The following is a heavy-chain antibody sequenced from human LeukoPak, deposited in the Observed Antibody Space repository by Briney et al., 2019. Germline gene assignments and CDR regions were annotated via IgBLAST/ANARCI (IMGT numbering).Heavy chain of an antibody. J-gene: IGHJ4*02. D-gene: IGHD2-2*01. CDR2: ISSSDSTI. V-gene: IGHV3-11*04. CDR1: GFTFSSYW. Sequence: GGSLRLSCAASGFTFSSYWMSWIRQAPGKGLEWVSYISSSDSTIYYTDSVKGRFTISRDNAKNSLYLQMNSLRADDTAVYYCARADCSSTSCYELDYWGQGTLVTVSS. CDR3: ARADCSSTSCYELDY.